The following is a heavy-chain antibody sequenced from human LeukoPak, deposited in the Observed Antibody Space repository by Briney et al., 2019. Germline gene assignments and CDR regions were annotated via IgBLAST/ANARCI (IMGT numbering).Heavy chain of an antibody. Sequence: GGSLRLSCAASGFTFSNTWMAWVRQAPGKGLDWVANINQDGGTRQYADSVRGRFTISRDNAKNSLYLEMNGLRAEDTGLYHCARDMKGNLDYWGQGTLVTVSS. V-gene: IGHV3-7*01. CDR1: GFTFSNTW. D-gene: IGHD3-16*01. J-gene: IGHJ4*02. CDR2: INQDGGTR. CDR3: ARDMKGNLDY.